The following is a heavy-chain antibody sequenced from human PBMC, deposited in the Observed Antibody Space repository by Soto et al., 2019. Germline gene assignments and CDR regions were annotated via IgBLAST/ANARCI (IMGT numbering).Heavy chain of an antibody. CDR2: ISSDGSNK. V-gene: IGHV3-30-3*01. J-gene: IGHJ4*02. D-gene: IGHD1-26*01. CDR3: ARDDGGGSDCDLGY. Sequence: EAGGGVVQPGRSLRLSCAVSGFTFSSHAMHWVRQAPGKGLEWVTLISSDGSNKYYADSVKGRFTTSRDNSKNTMYLQMNSLRVEDTAVYYCARDDGGGSDCDLGYWGQGALVTVSS. CDR1: GFTFSSHA.